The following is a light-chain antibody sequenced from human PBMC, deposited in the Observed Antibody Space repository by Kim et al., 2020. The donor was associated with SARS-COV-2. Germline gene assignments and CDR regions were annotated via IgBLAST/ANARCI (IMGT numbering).Light chain of an antibody. CDR1: NIGSKN. V-gene: IGLV3-9*01. CDR3: QVWDSSTVV. CDR2: RDS. Sequence: EALGQTARITCGGNNIGSKNVHWYQQKPGQAPVLVIYRDSNRPSGIPERFSGSNSGNTATLTISRAQAGDEADYYCQVWDSSTVVFGGGTQLTVL. J-gene: IGLJ2*01.